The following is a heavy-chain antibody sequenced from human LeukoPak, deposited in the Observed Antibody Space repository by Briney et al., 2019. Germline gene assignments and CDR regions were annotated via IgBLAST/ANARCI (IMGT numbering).Heavy chain of an antibody. J-gene: IGHJ5*02. CDR3: ARPHEIAASINCFDP. CDR1: GYSFTSYH. Sequence: ASVKVSCKASGYSFTSYHMHWVRQAPGQGLEWMGVINPSGGSTRYAQMFQGRVIMTRDTSTSTVYMELSSLRSEDTAVYHCARPHEIAASINCFDPWGQGTLVTVS. D-gene: IGHD6-13*01. V-gene: IGHV1-46*01. CDR2: INPSGGST.